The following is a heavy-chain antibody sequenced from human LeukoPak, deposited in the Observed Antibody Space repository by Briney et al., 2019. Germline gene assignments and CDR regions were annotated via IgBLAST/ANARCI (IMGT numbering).Heavy chain of an antibody. CDR3: ARDLHYYDSSGYSYYDTFDI. CDR1: GYTFTSYG. D-gene: IGHD3-22*01. J-gene: IGHJ3*02. Sequence: ASVKVSFKASGYTFTSYGLSWVRQAPGQGLEWMGWISGYNGHANYAQKLQGRVTMTTDTSTSTAYMELRSLRSDDTALYYCARDLHYYDSSGYSYYDTFDIWGQGTMVTVSS. CDR2: ISGYNGHA. V-gene: IGHV1-18*01.